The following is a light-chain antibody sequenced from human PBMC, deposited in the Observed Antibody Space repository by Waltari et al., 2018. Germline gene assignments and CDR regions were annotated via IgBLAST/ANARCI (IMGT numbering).Light chain of an antibody. CDR2: EVT. J-gene: IGLJ3*02. Sequence: QSALTHPASLSGSPGKVLTISCHWNSSDVGSYKLVSWHQQHPGKAPRLIIYEVTKRPSGISDRFSGSKSGNTASLTISGLQAEDEADYYCSEYAGTPWVLGGGTKLTVL. V-gene: IGLV2-23*02. CDR1: SSDVGSYKL. CDR3: SEYAGTPWV.